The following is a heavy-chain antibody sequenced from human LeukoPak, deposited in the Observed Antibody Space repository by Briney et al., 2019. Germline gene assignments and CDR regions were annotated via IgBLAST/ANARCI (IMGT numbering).Heavy chain of an antibody. Sequence: RGSLRLSCAASGYSFTRSAMHWVCPAPGEGLEYVSAIRNDGGSTYYADFVKGRFTISRDKSKNTLYLQMSSLRAEDTAVYYCVEDSSGWSPDYWGQGTLVTVSS. V-gene: IGHV3-64D*06. J-gene: IGHJ4*02. CDR3: VEDSSGWSPDY. CDR1: GYSFTRSA. CDR2: IRNDGGST. D-gene: IGHD6-19*01.